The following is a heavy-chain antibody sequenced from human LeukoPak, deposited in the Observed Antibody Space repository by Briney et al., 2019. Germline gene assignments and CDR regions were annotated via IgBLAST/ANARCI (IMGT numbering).Heavy chain of an antibody. CDR1: GGSLSGYY. CDR3: ARDLTRYFEY. V-gene: IGHV4-34*01. J-gene: IGHJ4*02. CDR2: ISHRGNT. Sequence: SETLSLTCTVYGGSLSGYYWSWFRWSPEKGLEWIGEISHRGNTHYNPALKSRVTISADTSKNQFSLKLNSVTAADTAVYYCARDLTRYFEYWGQGTLVTVSS. D-gene: IGHD1-14*01.